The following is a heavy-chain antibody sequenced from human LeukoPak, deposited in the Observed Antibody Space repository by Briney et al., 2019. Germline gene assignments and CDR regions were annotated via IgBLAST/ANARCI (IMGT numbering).Heavy chain of an antibody. V-gene: IGHV1-8*01. CDR1: GYTFTSYD. J-gene: IGHJ6*02. CDR2: MNPNSGNT. D-gene: IGHD2-15*01. Sequence: ASVKVSCKASGYTFTSYDINWVRQATGQGLEWMGWMNPNSGNTGYAQRFQGRVTMTRNTSISTAYMELSRLRSDDTAVYYCARDCNSGGSCYGMDVWGQGTTVTVSS. CDR3: ARDCNSGGSCYGMDV.